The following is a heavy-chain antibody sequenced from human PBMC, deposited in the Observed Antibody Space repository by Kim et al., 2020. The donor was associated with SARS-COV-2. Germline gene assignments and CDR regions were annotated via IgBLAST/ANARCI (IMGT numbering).Heavy chain of an antibody. Sequence: SVKGRFTISRDISKGSLYLQMNSLTPEDTALYYCARDSESSRTSWYVVLGYWGQGTLVTVSS. V-gene: IGHV3-43*01. CDR3: ARDSESSRTSWYVVLGY. J-gene: IGHJ4*02. D-gene: IGHD3-16*01.